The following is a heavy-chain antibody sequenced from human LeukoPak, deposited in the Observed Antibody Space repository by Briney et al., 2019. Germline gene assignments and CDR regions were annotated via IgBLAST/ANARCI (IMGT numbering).Heavy chain of an antibody. D-gene: IGHD6-19*01. CDR2: ISCSGGST. CDR3: AKEGVPVAVAGHFDY. CDR1: GFTFSSYD. V-gene: IGHV3-23*01. J-gene: IGHJ4*02. Sequence: PGGSLRLSCAASGFTFSSYDMSWVRQAPGKGLEGVSAISCSGGSTYYSDAVKGRFTISRDNSNNTLYLQMNSLRAEDTAVYYCAKEGVPVAVAGHFDYWGQGTLVTVSS.